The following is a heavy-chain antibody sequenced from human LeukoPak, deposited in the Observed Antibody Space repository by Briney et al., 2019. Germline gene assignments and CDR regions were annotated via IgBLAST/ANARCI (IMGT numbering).Heavy chain of an antibody. CDR3: TRPFYCSSTSCYEDY. J-gene: IGHJ4*02. Sequence: PGGSLKLSCAASGFTFSGSAMHWVRQASGKGLEWVGRIRSKANSYATAYAASVKGRFTISRDDSKTTAYLQMNSLKTDDTAVYYCTRPFYCSSTSCYEDYWGQGTLVTVSS. V-gene: IGHV3-73*01. D-gene: IGHD2-2*01. CDR1: GFTFSGSA. CDR2: IRSKANSYAT.